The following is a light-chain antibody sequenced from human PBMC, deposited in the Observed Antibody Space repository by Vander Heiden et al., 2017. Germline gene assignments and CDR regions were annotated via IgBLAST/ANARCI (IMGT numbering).Light chain of an antibody. J-gene: IGKJ4*01. CDR1: QSVFHIGSNKNF. V-gene: IGKV4-1*01. CDR2: WAS. Sequence: DIVMTQSPDSLTLSLGERPAINCKSSQSVFHIGSNKNFLAWYQQKSGQPPKLLIYWASTRESGVPDRFSGGGSGTDFTLTITNLQPEDVAVYYCQQYYNNILTFGGGTKVEIK. CDR3: QQYYNNILT.